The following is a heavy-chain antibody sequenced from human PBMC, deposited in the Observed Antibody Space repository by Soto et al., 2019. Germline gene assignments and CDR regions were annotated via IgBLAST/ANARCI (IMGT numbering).Heavy chain of an antibody. J-gene: IGHJ4*02. CDR3: AKDPGYCSSTSCYDYFDY. D-gene: IGHD2-2*03. CDR2: ISGSGGST. CDR1: GFTFSSYA. V-gene: IGHV3-23*01. Sequence: EVQLLESGGGLVQSGGSLRLSCAASGFTFSSYAMSWVRQAPGKGLEWVSAISGSGGSTYYADSVKGRFTISRDNSKNTLYLQMNSLRAEDTAVYYCAKDPGYCSSTSCYDYFDYWGQGTLVTVSS.